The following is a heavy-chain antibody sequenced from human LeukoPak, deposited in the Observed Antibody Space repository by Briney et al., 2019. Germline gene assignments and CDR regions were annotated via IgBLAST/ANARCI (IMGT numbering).Heavy chain of an antibody. CDR1: GFTFSNAW. CDR3: TPPPREVGY. Sequence: GGSLRLSCAASGFTFSNAWMNWVRQAPGKGLEWVSRIKSKTDGGTTDYAAPVKGRFTISRDDSKNTLYLQMNSLKTEDTAIYYCTPPPREVGYWGQGTQVTVSS. J-gene: IGHJ4*02. V-gene: IGHV3-15*07. CDR2: IKSKTDGGTT.